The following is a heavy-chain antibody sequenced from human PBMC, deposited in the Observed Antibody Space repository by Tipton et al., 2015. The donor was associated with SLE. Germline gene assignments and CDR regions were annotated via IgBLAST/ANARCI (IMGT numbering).Heavy chain of an antibody. J-gene: IGHJ3*02. CDR2: ISGYSGKT. V-gene: IGHV1-18*01. Sequence: QVQLVQSGAEVKKPGASVKVSCKASGYTFHSYVINWVRQAPGQGLEWMGWISGYSGKTNYAQKLQGRVTMTTDTSTSTAYMELRSLRSDDTAVYYCAREGGSRWSNDAFAIWGQGTMVTVSS. CDR1: GYTFHSYV. D-gene: IGHD6-13*01. CDR3: AREGGSRWSNDAFAI.